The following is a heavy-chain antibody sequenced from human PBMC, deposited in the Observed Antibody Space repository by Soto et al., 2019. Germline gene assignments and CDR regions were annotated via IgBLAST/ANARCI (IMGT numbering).Heavy chain of an antibody. CDR1: GDSVSSDNYY. J-gene: IGHJ4*02. CDR3: ARDIRGYSRAFDF. D-gene: IGHD5-18*01. CDR2: IYSSGST. V-gene: IGHV4-61*01. Sequence: SETLSLTCTVSGDSVSSDNYYWTWIRQSPGKGLEWVGYIYSSGSTNYNPSLKSRVTISLHTSSNQFSLNLTSVTAADTAVYYCARDIRGYSRAFDFWGQGTLVTVSS.